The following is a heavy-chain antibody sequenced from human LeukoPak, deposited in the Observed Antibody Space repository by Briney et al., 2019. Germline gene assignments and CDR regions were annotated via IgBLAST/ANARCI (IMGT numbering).Heavy chain of an antibody. J-gene: IGHJ4*02. CDR2: YIPMLGTA. Sequence: SVKVSCKASGGTFSRYAISWVRQAPGQGLEWMGGYIPMLGTANYAQNFQSRVTISADESTSTFSMEVSSLRPEDTAVYFCAGASSKWELSFWGQGTLVTVSS. V-gene: IGHV1-69*01. CDR3: AGASSKWELSF. CDR1: GGTFSRYA. D-gene: IGHD1-26*01.